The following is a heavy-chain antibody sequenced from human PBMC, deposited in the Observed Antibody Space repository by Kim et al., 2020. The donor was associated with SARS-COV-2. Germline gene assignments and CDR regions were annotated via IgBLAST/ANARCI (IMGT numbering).Heavy chain of an antibody. V-gene: IGHV3-15*01. J-gene: IGHJ6*02. CDR1: GFTFSNAW. D-gene: IGHD3-16*02. CDR2: IKSKTDGGTT. Sequence: GGSLRLSCAASGFTFSNAWMSWVRQAPGKGLEWVGRIKSKTDGGTTDYAAPVKGRFTISRDDSKNTLYLQMNSLKTEDTAVYYCTTEDYDYVWGSYRYFSYYYGMDVWGQGTTVTVSS. CDR3: TTEDYDYVWGSYRYFSYYYGMDV.